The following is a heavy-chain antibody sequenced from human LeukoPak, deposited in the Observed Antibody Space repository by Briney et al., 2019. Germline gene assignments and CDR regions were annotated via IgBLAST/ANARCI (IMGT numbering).Heavy chain of an antibody. CDR3: ARDGIVVATTSVAFDI. J-gene: IGHJ3*02. V-gene: IGHV4-34*01. D-gene: IGHD3-22*01. CDR1: SGSFSTYY. CDR2: INHSGST. Sequence: SETLSLTCAVYSGSFSTYYWNWIRQPPGKGLEWIGEINHSGSTNYNPSLKSRVTISVDTSKNQFSLKLSSVTAADTAVYYCARDGIVVATTSVAFDIWGQGTMVTVSS.